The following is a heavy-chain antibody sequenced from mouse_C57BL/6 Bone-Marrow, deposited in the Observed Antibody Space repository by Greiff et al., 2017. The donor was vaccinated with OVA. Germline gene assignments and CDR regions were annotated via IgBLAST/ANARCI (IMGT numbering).Heavy chain of an antibody. CDR3: ARLIYYYGSSSLFDY. D-gene: IGHD1-1*01. CDR2: IYPGDGDT. J-gene: IGHJ2*01. Sequence: QVQLKESGAELVKPGASVKISCKASGYAFSSYWMNWVKQRPGKGLEWIGQIYPGDGDTNYNGKFKGKATLTADKSSSTAYMQLSSLTSEDSAVYFCARLIYYYGSSSLFDYWGQGTTLTVSS. CDR1: GYAFSSYW. V-gene: IGHV1-80*01.